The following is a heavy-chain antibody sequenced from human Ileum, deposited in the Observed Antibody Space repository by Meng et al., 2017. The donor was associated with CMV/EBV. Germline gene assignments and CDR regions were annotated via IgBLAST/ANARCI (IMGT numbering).Heavy chain of an antibody. V-gene: IGHV4-34*01. Sequence: QVPLQQWGAGLLKPSETLSPTCAIYGGSFSDYYWIWIRQSPGKGLEWIGEVHHSGITNYNPSLKSRVTISVDTSKNQFFLKLTSVTAADTGLYYCATNSEDYWGQGTLVTVSS. J-gene: IGHJ4*02. CDR3: ATNSEDY. CDR2: VHHSGIT. D-gene: IGHD4-23*01. CDR1: GGSFSDYY.